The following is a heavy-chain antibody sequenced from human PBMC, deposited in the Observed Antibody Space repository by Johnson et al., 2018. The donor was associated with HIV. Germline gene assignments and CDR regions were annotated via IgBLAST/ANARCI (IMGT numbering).Heavy chain of an antibody. Sequence: QVQLVESGGGVVQPGRSLRLSCAASGFTFSNFGMHWVRQAPGTGLEWVAAISSDGTRNYYADSVKDRFTISRDNAKNSLYLQMNSLRAEDTAVYYCAREGIGGGAFDIWGQGTMVTVSS. CDR3: AREGIGGGAFDI. CDR2: ISSDGTRN. V-gene: IGHV3-30*03. J-gene: IGHJ3*02. CDR1: GFTFSNFG.